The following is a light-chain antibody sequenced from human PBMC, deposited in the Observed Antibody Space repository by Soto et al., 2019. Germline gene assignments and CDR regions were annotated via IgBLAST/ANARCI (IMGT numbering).Light chain of an antibody. V-gene: IGKV3-11*01. Sequence: EIVLTQSPATLSLSPGERATLSCRASQSVSRHLAWYQQKPGQAPRLLTYDASNRATGITARFSGNGSGTHFTLTIRSPEPEDFAAYYCHQRNNRPPDTFCGGTKVEIK. J-gene: IGKJ4*01. CDR2: DAS. CDR1: QSVSRH. CDR3: HQRNNRPPDT.